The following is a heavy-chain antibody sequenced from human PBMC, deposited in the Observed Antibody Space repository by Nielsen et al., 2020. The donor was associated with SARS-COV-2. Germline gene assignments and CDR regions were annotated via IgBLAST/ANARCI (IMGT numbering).Heavy chain of an antibody. V-gene: IGHV1-18*01. Sequence: ASVKVSCKASGYTFTSYGISWVRQAPGQGLEWMGWISAYNGNTNYAQKFQGRVTITADESTSTAYMELSSLRSEDTAVYYCARDLVAARDYYYYGMDVWGQGTTVTVSS. CDR3: ARDLVAARDYYYYGMDV. J-gene: IGHJ6*02. D-gene: IGHD2-15*01. CDR2: ISAYNGNT. CDR1: GYTFTSYG.